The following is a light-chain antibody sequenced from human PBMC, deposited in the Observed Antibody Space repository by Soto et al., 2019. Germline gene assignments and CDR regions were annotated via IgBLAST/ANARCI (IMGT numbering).Light chain of an antibody. CDR1: QSISSW. V-gene: IGKV1-5*01. Sequence: DIQMTQSPSTLSASVGDRITITCRASQSISSWLAWYQQKPGKAPKLLIYDASNLESGVPSRFSGSRSGTEFTLTISSLQPDDFATYYCQQYKSYYPFTFGPGTKVDXK. CDR3: QQYKSYYPFT. J-gene: IGKJ3*01. CDR2: DAS.